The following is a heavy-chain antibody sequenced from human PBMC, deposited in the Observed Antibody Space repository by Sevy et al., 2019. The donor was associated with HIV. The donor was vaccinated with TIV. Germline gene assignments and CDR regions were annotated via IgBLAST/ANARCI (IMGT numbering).Heavy chain of an antibody. D-gene: IGHD6-13*01. CDR2: TRNKADSYTT. J-gene: IGHJ4*02. CDR3: ATHAGIAAAGRVFDY. V-gene: IGHV3-72*01. CDR1: GLTFSDHY. Sequence: GGSLRLSCAASGLTFSDHYMEWVRQAPGKGLEWVGSTRNKADSYTTEYAASVKGRFTISRDDSKNSLYLQMNSLKTEDTAVSYCATHAGIAAAGRVFDYWGQGSLVTVSS.